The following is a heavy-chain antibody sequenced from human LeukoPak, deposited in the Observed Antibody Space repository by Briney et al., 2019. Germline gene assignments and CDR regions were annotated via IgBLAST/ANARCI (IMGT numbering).Heavy chain of an antibody. D-gene: IGHD3-22*01. CDR2: IEPSDSYT. CDR3: ARHYYDSSGYASGDY. Sequence: GESLKISCKGSGYSFTSYWISWVRQMPGKGLEWMGRIEPSDSYTNYSPSFQGHVTISADKSISTAYLQWSSLKASDTAMYYCARHYYDSSGYASGDYWGQGTLVTVSS. V-gene: IGHV5-10-1*01. CDR1: GYSFTSYW. J-gene: IGHJ4*02.